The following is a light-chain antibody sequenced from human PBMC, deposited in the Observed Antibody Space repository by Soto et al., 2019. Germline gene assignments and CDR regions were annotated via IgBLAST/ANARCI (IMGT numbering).Light chain of an antibody. Sequence: IHMTQSPSSLSASVEDRVIITCRASQSISNHLNWYQQKPGKAPKLLIFAASSLQSGVPSRFSGSRSGPDFTLTISSLKPEDFETYYCQQSYSSPPTFGQGTKVDI. CDR3: QQSYSSPPT. CDR1: QSISNH. J-gene: IGKJ1*01. CDR2: AAS. V-gene: IGKV1-39*01.